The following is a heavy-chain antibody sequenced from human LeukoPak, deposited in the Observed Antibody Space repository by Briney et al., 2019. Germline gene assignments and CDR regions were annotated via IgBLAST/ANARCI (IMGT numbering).Heavy chain of an antibody. CDR1: GGSISGYY. Sequence: PSETLSLTCTVSGGSISGYYWSWIRQPPGKGLEWIGYIYFSGSTTYNPSLKSRVTISVDSSKNQLSLKLSSVTAADTAVYYCARGGSYGPPNFDYWGQGTLVTVSS. CDR3: ARGGSYGPPNFDY. CDR2: IYFSGST. J-gene: IGHJ4*02. D-gene: IGHD3-16*01. V-gene: IGHV4-59*13.